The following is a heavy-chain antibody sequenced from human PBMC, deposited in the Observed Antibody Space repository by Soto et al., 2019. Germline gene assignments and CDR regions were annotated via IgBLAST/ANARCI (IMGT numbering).Heavy chain of an antibody. CDR1: GGSISSYY. D-gene: IGHD3-9*01. Sequence: TLSLTCTVSGGSISSYYWSWIRQPPGKGLEWIGYIYDSGSTNYNPSLKSRVTISVDASKNQFSLKLSSVTAADTAVYYCARLLNYDFLTGYFDYWGQGTLVTLSS. CDR2: IYDSGST. V-gene: IGHV4-59*08. CDR3: ARLLNYDFLTGYFDY. J-gene: IGHJ4*02.